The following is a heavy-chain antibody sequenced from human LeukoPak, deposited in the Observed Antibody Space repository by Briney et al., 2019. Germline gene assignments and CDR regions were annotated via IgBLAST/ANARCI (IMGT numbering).Heavy chain of an antibody. J-gene: IGHJ4*02. CDR1: GFTFDDYA. V-gene: IGHV3-9*03. CDR2: ISWNSGSI. Sequence: PGGSLRLSCAASGFTFDDYAMHWVRQAPGKGLEWVSGISWNSGSIGYADSVKSRFTISRDNAKNSLYLQMNSLRAEDMALYYCARDTPLDYWGQGTLVTVSS. CDR3: ARDTPLDY.